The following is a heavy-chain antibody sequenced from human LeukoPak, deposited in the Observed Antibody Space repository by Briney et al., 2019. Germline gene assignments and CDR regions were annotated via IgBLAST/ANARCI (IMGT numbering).Heavy chain of an antibody. J-gene: IGHJ4*02. CDR1: GFTVSSNY. CDR3: ARASPFDY. V-gene: IGHV3-53*01. CDR2: LYSGGTT. Sequence: GGSLRLSCAASGFTVSSNYMSWVRQAPGKGLEWVSVLYSGGTTYYADSVKGRFTISRDNSKNTLFLQLSSLRAEDTAVYYCARASPFDYWGQGTLVTVSS.